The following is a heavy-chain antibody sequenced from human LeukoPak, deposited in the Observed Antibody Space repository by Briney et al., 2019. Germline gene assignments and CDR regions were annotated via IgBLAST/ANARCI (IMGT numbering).Heavy chain of an antibody. D-gene: IGHD3-22*01. J-gene: IGHJ4*02. V-gene: IGHV4-39*01. Sequence: SETLSLTCTVSGGSISSSSYYWSWIRQPPGKGLEWIGSLYYSGNIFYNPSLKSRVTISVDTSKNRFSLKLSSVTAADTAVYYCARGYDSSGYPFDYWGQGTLVTVSS. CDR3: ARGYDSSGYPFDY. CDR2: LYYSGNI. CDR1: GGSISSSSYY.